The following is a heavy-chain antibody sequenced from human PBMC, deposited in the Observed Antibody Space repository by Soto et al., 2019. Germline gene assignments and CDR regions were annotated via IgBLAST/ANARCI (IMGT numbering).Heavy chain of an antibody. CDR2: VSTRSIHI. J-gene: IGHJ6*02. CDR3: ARLSIGLPGYGLDV. D-gene: IGHD2-21*02. CDR1: GFTFSTYT. Sequence: PGGSLRLSCAASGFTFSTYTLHWVRQAPGKGLEWVSSVSTRSIHIYYAESVKGRFTISRDNAKNSLNLQMNSLRAEDTAVYYCARLSIGLPGYGLDVWGQGTTVTVSS. V-gene: IGHV3-21*01.